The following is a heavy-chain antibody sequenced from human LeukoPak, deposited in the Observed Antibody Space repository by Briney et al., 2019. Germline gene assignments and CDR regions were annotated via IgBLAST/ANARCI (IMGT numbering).Heavy chain of an antibody. CDR1: GYTFSYYV. Sequence: QPGRSLRLSCAASGYTFSYYVMHWVRQAPGKGLEWVAVIWYDGSNKYYADSVKGRFTISRDNSKNTLYLLMNSLRADDTAVYYCARGSRRAAGALDSWGQGTLVTVSA. CDR3: ARGSRRAAGALDS. D-gene: IGHD6-25*01. CDR2: IWYDGSNK. V-gene: IGHV3-33*01. J-gene: IGHJ4*02.